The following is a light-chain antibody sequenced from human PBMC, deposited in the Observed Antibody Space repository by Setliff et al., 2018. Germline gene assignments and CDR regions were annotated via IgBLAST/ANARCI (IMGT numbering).Light chain of an antibody. CDR1: SRDVGGYNF. CDR3: LSYTSDTTHAV. CDR2: DVT. Sequence: QSALAQPAAVSGSPGQSIAISCTGTSRDVGGYNFVSWYQHHPDNAPKLLIYDVTVRPSGVSDRFSGSKSGNTASLTISGLQAEDEADYYCLSYTSDTTHAVFGGGTKGTVL. V-gene: IGLV2-14*03. J-gene: IGLJ2*01.